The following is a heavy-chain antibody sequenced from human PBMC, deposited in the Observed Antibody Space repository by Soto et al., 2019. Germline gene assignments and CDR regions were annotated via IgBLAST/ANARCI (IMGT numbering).Heavy chain of an antibody. V-gene: IGHV4-34*01. CDR1: GGSFSGYY. CDR3: ARGGRQQLIPAPISDKIDY. D-gene: IGHD6-13*01. Sequence: QVQLQQWGAGLLKPSEPLSLTCAVYGGSFSGYYWSWIRQPPGKGLEWIGEIHHSGSTNYNPSLKSRVTLSVDMSKNQFSLKLSSVTAADTAVYYCARGGRQQLIPAPISDKIDYWGQGTLVTVSS. J-gene: IGHJ4*02. CDR2: IHHSGST.